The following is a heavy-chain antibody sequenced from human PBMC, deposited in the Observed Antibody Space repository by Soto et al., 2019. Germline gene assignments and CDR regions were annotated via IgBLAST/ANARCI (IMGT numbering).Heavy chain of an antibody. CDR2: ISGSAGTT. J-gene: IGHJ3*02. Sequence: GGSLRLSCSASGFTFSSYSMSWVRQATGKGLEWVSSISGSAGTTYYADSVKGHFTISRDNSKSTLYLQMNSLRAEDTAVYYCATWHLREHAYDIWGRGTMVTVSS. D-gene: IGHD5-12*01. CDR1: GFTFSSYS. V-gene: IGHV3-23*01. CDR3: ATWHLREHAYDI.